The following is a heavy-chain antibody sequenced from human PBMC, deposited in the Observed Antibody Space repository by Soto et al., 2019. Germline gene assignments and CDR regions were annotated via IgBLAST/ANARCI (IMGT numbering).Heavy chain of an antibody. V-gene: IGHV1-3*01. J-gene: IGHJ4*02. CDR1: GYTFTNNV. Sequence: QVHLVQSGAEVKKPGASVKVSCKTSGYTFTNNVIHWERQAPGQRLEWMGWVNAGNDNTKWSRELQGRLTLTQGTYATTAYMELSSLTSEDTAIYFCAREVPYGYSRFDYWGQGTLVTVSS. CDR2: VNAGNDNT. CDR3: AREVPYGYSRFDY. D-gene: IGHD5-18*01.